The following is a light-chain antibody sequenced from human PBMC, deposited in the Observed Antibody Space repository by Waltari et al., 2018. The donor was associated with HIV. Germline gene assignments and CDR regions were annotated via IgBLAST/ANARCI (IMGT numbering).Light chain of an antibody. Sequence: QSLLTQSASVSRAPGQRIPISCTGHCGNIGSRNTVTWYQQPPGAAPKLLIYDNSNRPSGISGRFSASRSGPSASLTIAGLQPEDEADYFCLAFDVGLGHWVFVEGARLTVL. CDR2: DNS. CDR1: CGNIGSRNT. CDR3: LAFDVGLGHWV. J-gene: IGLJ3*02. V-gene: IGLV1-40*01.